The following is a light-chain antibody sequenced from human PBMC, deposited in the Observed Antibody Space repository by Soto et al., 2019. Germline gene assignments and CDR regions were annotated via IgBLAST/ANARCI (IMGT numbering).Light chain of an antibody. CDR2: SNN. V-gene: IGLV1-47*02. Sequence: QSVLTQPPSFSGAPGQRITLSCSGSNSNIGTNFVYWYQQLPGTAPKLLIYSNNQRPSGVPDRFFASKSGTSASLAISGLRSEDEAHYYCAAWDDTVTGPGLVFGGGTKLTVL. CDR3: AAWDDTVTGPGLV. J-gene: IGLJ3*02. CDR1: NSNIGTNF.